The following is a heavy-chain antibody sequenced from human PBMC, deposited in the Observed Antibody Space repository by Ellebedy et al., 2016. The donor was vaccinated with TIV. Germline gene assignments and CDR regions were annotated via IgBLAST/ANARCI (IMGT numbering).Heavy chain of an antibody. CDR2: ISYDGHSK. J-gene: IGHJ4*02. V-gene: IGHV3-30-3*01. D-gene: IGHD6-19*01. Sequence: PGGSLRLSCAASGFTFNSYAMHWVRQAPGKGLEWVAVISYDGHSKYYADSVKGLFTISRDNSMTTLYLEMNSLRAEDTAVYYCARDLDKSSGWYGGAAYWGQGTLVTVSS. CDR3: ARDLDKSSGWYGGAAY. CDR1: GFTFNSYA.